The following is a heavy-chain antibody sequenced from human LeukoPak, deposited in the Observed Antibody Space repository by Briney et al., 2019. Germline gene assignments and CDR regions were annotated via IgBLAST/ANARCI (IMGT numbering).Heavy chain of an antibody. CDR3: VRDLILVWTPGDDFDH. CDR2: INEDASTI. J-gene: IGHJ4*02. V-gene: IGHV3-74*03. Sequence: GGSLRLSCAASGISVTSNYMTWVRQAPGKGLEWVSRINEDASTITYADSVKGRFTISRDNAKNTLYLQMNSLRAEDTAVYFCVRDLILVWTPGDDFDHWGQGTLVTVSS. D-gene: IGHD3-16*01. CDR1: GISVTSNY.